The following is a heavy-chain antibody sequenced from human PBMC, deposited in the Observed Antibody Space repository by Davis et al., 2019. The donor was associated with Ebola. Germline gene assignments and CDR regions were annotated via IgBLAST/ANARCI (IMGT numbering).Heavy chain of an antibody. Sequence: SVKVSCKASGYTFTSYGISWVRQAPGQGLEWMGGIIPIFGTANYAQKFQGRVTMTTDTSTSTAYMELSSLRSEDTAVYYCAADPHYYYYYGMDVWGQGTTVTVSS. CDR1: GYTFTSYG. V-gene: IGHV1-69*05. CDR2: IIPIFGTA. J-gene: IGHJ6*02. CDR3: AADPHYYYYYGMDV.